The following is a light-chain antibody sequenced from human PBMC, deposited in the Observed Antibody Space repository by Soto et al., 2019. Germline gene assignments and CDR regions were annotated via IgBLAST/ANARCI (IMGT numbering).Light chain of an antibody. CDR2: DAS. J-gene: IGKJ1*01. V-gene: IGKV3-20*01. Sequence: EIVLTQSPGTLSLSPGERATLSCRASQRVNNNYLAWYQQRPGQAPRLLIFDASFRASDIPVRFSGSGSGTDFTLTISRLEPEDLAVYYCQQYGSIPWTFGQGTKVQIK. CDR1: QRVNNNY. CDR3: QQYGSIPWT.